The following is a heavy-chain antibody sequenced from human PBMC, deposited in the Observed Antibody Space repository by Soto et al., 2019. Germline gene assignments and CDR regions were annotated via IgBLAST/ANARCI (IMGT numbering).Heavy chain of an antibody. CDR3: ARIARTLLRCRAHYYFDY. V-gene: IGHV3-11*01. Sequence: GGSLRLSCAASGFTFSDYYMSWIRQAPGKGQEWVSYISSSGSTIYYADSVKGRFTISRDNAKNSLYLQMNSLRAEDTAVFYFARIARTLLRCRAHYYFDYWGQGTLVTSPQ. CDR1: GFTFSDYY. J-gene: IGHJ4*02. CDR2: ISSSGSTI. D-gene: IGHD5-12*01.